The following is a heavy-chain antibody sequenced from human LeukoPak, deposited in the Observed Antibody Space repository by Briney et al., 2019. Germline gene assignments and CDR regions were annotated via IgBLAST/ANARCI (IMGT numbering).Heavy chain of an antibody. V-gene: IGHV1-69*01. CDR1: GGTFSSYA. Sequence: SVKVSCKASGGTFSSYAISWVRQAPGQGLEWMGGIIPIFGTANYAQKFQGKVTITADESTSTAYMELSSLRSEDTAVYCCANAPDYYDSSGATAFDIWGQGTMVTVSS. J-gene: IGHJ3*02. D-gene: IGHD3-22*01. CDR2: IIPIFGTA. CDR3: ANAPDYYDSSGATAFDI.